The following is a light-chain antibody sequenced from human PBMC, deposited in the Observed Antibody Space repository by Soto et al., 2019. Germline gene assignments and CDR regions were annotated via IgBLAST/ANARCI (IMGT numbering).Light chain of an antibody. J-gene: IGKJ2*01. V-gene: IGKV3-11*01. Sequence: EIVLTQSPATLSLSPGERATLSCWASQSVNRYLVWYQQKPGQAPRLLMYDASKRATGIPARFSGGGSGTEFTLTINSLQSEDFAVYYCQHYNNWPFTFGQGTKVDIK. CDR2: DAS. CDR3: QHYNNWPFT. CDR1: QSVNRY.